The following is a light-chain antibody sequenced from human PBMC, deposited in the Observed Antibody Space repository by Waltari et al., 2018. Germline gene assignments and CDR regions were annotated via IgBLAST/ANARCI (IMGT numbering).Light chain of an antibody. CDR1: RSNLGSNP. CDR2: SND. J-gene: IGLJ2*01. CDR3: ATWDDSLNGQL. Sequence: HSVLTQPPSASGTSGQRVTIPCSGSRSNLGSNPVNCYQQLPGAAPKLLLYSNDQRPSGVPDRFSGSKSGTSASLGISGLQSEDEADYYCATWDDSLNGQLFGGGTKLTVL. V-gene: IGLV1-44*01.